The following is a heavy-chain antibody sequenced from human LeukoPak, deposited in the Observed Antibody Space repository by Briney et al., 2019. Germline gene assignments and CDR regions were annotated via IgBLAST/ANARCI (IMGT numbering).Heavy chain of an antibody. Sequence: SETLSLTCTVSGGSTSSSNYYWGWIRQPPGKGLEWIGCIHYSGNTYYNPSLKSRVTISIDTSKNHFSLKLSSVTAADTAVYYCARLGAGPTYYDFWSGYSSFYFDYWGQGTLVTVSS. J-gene: IGHJ4*02. CDR2: IHYSGNT. D-gene: IGHD3-3*01. V-gene: IGHV4-39*01. CDR3: ARLGAGPTYYDFWSGYSSFYFDY. CDR1: GGSTSSSNYY.